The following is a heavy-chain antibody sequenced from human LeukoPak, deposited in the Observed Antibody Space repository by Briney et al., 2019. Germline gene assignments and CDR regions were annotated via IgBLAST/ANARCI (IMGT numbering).Heavy chain of an antibody. Sequence: PSETLSLTCTVSGGSISSSSYYWGWIRQPPGKGLEWIGEINHSGSTNYNPSLKSRVTISVDTSKNQFSLKLSSVTAADTAVYYCARGTYDSGSYYGHWFDPWGQGTLVTVSS. V-gene: IGHV4-39*07. CDR3: ARGTYDSGSYYGHWFDP. D-gene: IGHD3-10*01. J-gene: IGHJ5*02. CDR2: INHSGST. CDR1: GGSISSSSYY.